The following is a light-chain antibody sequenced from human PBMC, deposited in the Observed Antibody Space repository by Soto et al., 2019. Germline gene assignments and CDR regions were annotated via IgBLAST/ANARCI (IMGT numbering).Light chain of an antibody. CDR1: SSDVGSYNL. CDR3: CSYAGSGTHVV. J-gene: IGLJ2*01. CDR2: EAS. V-gene: IGLV2-23*01. Sequence: QSALTQPASVSGSPGQSITISCTGTSSDVGSYNLVSWYQQHPGKAPKLMIYEASKRPSGVSSRFSGSKSGNTASLTISGLQAEDEADYYCCSYAGSGTHVVFGGGTQLTVL.